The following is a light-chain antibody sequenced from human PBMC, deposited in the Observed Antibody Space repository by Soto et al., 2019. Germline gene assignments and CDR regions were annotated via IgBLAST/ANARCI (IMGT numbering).Light chain of an antibody. CDR3: SSYTSTSTV. CDR2: EVT. CDR1: SRDGDDYKD. J-gene: IGLJ1*01. Sequence: QSALTQPASVSGSPGQSITISCTGISRDGDDYKDVSWYQQHPGKAPKLMIYEVTYRPSGVSNRFSGSKSGNTASLTISGLQAEDEADYYCSSYTSTSTVFGTGTKVTVL. V-gene: IGLV2-14*01.